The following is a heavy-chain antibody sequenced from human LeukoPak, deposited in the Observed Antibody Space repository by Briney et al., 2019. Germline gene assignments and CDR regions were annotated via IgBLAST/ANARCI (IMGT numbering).Heavy chain of an antibody. Sequence: GRSLRLSCAASGFTFSSYAMHWVRQAPGKGLEWVAVISYDGSNKYYADSVKGRFTISRDNSKNTLYLQMNSLRAEDTAVYYCAKDGPHYYGSGSFYNNYYGMDVWGQGTTVTVSS. D-gene: IGHD3-10*01. J-gene: IGHJ6*02. V-gene: IGHV3-30*04. CDR2: ISYDGSNK. CDR3: AKDGPHYYGSGSFYNNYYGMDV. CDR1: GFTFSSYA.